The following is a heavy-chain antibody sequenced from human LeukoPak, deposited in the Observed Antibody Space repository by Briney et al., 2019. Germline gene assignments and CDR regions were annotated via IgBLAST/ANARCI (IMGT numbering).Heavy chain of an antibody. CDR3: ARVSLPNHCSSTSCYVDNWFDP. J-gene: IGHJ5*02. CDR1: GGSISSYY. D-gene: IGHD2-2*01. CDR2: IYYSGST. Sequence: SETLSLTCTVSGGSISSYYWSWIRQPPGKGLEWIGYIYYSGSTNYNPSLKSRVTISVDTSKNQFSLKLSSVTAADTAVYYCARVSLPNHCSSTSCYVDNWFDPWGQGTLVTVSS. V-gene: IGHV4-59*01.